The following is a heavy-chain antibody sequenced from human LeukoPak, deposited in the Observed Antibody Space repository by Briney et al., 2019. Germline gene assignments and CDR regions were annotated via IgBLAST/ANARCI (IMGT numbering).Heavy chain of an antibody. J-gene: IGHJ3*02. D-gene: IGHD3-22*01. V-gene: IGHV3-13*01. CDR2: IGTAGDT. CDR3: ARGRVRAHVFDI. CDR1: GFTFSSYD. Sequence: PGGSPRLSCAASGFTFSSYDMHWVRQATGKGLEWVSAIGTAGDTYYPGSVKGRFTISRENAKNSLYLQMNSLRAGDTAVYYCARGRVRAHVFDIWGQGTMVTVSS.